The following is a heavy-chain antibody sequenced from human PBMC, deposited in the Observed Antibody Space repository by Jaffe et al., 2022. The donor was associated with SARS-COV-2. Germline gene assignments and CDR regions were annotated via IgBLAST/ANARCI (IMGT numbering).Heavy chain of an antibody. D-gene: IGHD3-3*01. Sequence: QLQLQESGPGLVKPSETLSLTCTVSGGSISSSNVYWGWIRQPPGKGLEWIATFSYSGSSYYNPSLQSRVTISVDTSENQFSLRLSSVTASDAAVYYCAHWSDSSGWFDPWGQGTLVTVSS. V-gene: IGHV4-39*01. CDR2: FSYSGSS. J-gene: IGHJ5*02. CDR3: AHWSDSSGWFDP. CDR1: GGSISSSNVY.